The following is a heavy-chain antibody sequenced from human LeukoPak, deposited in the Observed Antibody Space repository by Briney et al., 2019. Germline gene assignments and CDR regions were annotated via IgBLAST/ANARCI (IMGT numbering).Heavy chain of an antibody. CDR1: GFTFSRYW. D-gene: IGHD5-18*01. Sequence: GGSLRLSCEASGFTFSRYWMTCVRQAPGKGLEWLANIKYDGSNKFYPASVKGRFTISRDNSRNSLYLQMNSLRVEDTALYYCGTSLDAAINKGGRGVLVTVSS. J-gene: IGHJ4*02. V-gene: IGHV3-7*01. CDR2: IKYDGSNK. CDR3: GTSLDAAINK.